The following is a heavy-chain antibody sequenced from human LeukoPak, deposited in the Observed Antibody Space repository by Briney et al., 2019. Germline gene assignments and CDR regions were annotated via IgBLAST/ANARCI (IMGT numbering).Heavy chain of an antibody. CDR3: ARDREYYYDSSGDYYYYYMDV. D-gene: IGHD3-22*01. V-gene: IGHV4-38-2*02. CDR1: GYSLTSGYY. CDR2: IYYSGST. J-gene: IGHJ6*03. Sequence: PSETLSLTCTVSGYSLTSGYYWGWIRQPPGKGLEWIGYIYYSGSTYYNPSLKSRVTISVDTSKNQFSLKLSSVTAADTAVYYCARDREYYYDSSGDYYYYYMDVWGKGTTVTVSS.